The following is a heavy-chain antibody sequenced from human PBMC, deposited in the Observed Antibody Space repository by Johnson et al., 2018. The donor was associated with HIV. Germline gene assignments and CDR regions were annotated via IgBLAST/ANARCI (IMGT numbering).Heavy chain of an antibody. J-gene: IGHJ3*02. Sequence: LVESGGGLVQPGGSLRLSCAASGFTFSDYYMSWIRQAPGKGLEWVSYISGGGSSIYYAESVKDRFTISRDNAKNSLYLQMNSLRAEDTAVYYCARDHSFRVYSSPDAFDIWGQGTMVTVSS. CDR3: ARDHSFRVYSSPDAFDI. CDR2: ISGGGSSI. V-gene: IGHV3-11*04. CDR1: GFTFSDYY. D-gene: IGHD6-13*01.